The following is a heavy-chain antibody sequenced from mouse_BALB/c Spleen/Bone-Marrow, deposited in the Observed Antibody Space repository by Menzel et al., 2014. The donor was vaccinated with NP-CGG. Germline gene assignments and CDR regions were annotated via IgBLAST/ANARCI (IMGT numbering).Heavy chain of an antibody. CDR3: ARINGYDY. J-gene: IGHJ2*01. V-gene: IGHV1S81*02. CDR1: GYTFTSYW. CDR2: IDPSAGRT. D-gene: IGHD2-2*01. Sequence: VQLQESGAELVKPGVSVKLSCKASGYTFTSYWMHWVKQRPGQGLEWIGEIDPSAGRTDYNKKFKSQATLTVDKSSSTAYMHLSSLTSEDSAVYYCARINGYDYWGQGTTLKISS.